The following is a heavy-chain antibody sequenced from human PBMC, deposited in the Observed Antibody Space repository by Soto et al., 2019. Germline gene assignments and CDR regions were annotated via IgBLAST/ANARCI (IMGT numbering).Heavy chain of an antibody. D-gene: IGHD2-15*01. CDR1: GFSFSTYN. CDR3: ARDRCYDGTCYSASDS. Sequence: LRLSCAASGFSFSTYNMDWVRQAPGKRPEWIAYISTTSFTIYYADSVKGRFTISRDNDRNSLYLEMNSLRDEDTAVYYCARDRCYDGTCYSASDSWGQGTLVTVSS. CDR2: ISTTSFTI. J-gene: IGHJ5*01. V-gene: IGHV3-48*02.